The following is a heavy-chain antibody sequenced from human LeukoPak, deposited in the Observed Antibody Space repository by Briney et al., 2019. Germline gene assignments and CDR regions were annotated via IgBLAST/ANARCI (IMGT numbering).Heavy chain of an antibody. CDR3: ARVKGNSGWYWGWFDP. V-gene: IGHV1-46*01. Sequence: ASVKVSCKASGYTFTSYYMQWVRQAPGQGLEWMGIINPSGGSTSYAQKFQGRVTMTRDTSTSTVYMELSSLRSEDTAVYYCARVKGNSGWYWGWFDPWGQGTLVTVSS. D-gene: IGHD6-19*01. J-gene: IGHJ5*02. CDR1: GYTFTSYY. CDR2: INPSGGST.